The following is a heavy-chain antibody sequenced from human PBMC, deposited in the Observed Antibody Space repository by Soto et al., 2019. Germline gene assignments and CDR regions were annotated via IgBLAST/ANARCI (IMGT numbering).Heavy chain of an antibody. CDR2: INAGNGNT. V-gene: IGHV1-3*05. CDR3: ARAVAVPADFDY. D-gene: IGHD6-19*01. CDR1: GYTFTVYA. J-gene: IGHJ4*02. Sequence: QVQLVQSGAEEKKPGASVKVSCKASGYTFTVYAMHWVRQAPRQRLEWMGWINAGNGNTKYSQKFQGRVTITRDTSASTSYMELSSLRSEDTAVYYCARAVAVPADFDYWGQGTLVTVSS.